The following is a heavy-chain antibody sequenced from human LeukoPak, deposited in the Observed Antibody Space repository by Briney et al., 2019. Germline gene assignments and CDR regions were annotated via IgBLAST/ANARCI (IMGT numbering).Heavy chain of an antibody. Sequence: SVKVSCKASGGTFSSYAISWVRQAPGQGLEWMGGIIPIFGTANYAQKFQGRVTITADESTSTAYMELSSLRSEDTAVYYCARRRSSIAARGGYYYMDVWGKGTTVTVSS. CDR3: ARRRSSIAARGGYYYMDV. J-gene: IGHJ6*03. V-gene: IGHV1-69*13. D-gene: IGHD6-6*01. CDR2: IIPIFGTA. CDR1: GGTFSSYA.